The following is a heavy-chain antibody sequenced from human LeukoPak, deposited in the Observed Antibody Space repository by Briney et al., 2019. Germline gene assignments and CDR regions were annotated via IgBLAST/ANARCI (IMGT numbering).Heavy chain of an antibody. CDR2: IYHSGST. V-gene: IGHV4-38-2*02. D-gene: IGHD3-22*01. CDR3: ARDYDSSAYYYHAFDI. J-gene: IGHJ3*02. Sequence: TSETLSLTCTVSGYSISSAYYWGWIRQPPGKGLEWIGNIYHSGSTYYNPSLKSRVTISVDTSKKQFSLKLSSVTAADTAVYYCARDYDSSAYYYHAFDIWGQGTMVTVSS. CDR1: GYSISSAYY.